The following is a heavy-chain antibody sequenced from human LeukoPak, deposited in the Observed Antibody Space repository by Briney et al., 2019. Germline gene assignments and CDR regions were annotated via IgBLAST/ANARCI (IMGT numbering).Heavy chain of an antibody. Sequence: GGSLRLSCAASGFXVSSSFMSWVRQVPGKGLEWVSVVYRGGGPDYADSVKGRFAISTDNSKNTLYLQMNSLRAEDTAVYYCAKRASGSGTSLYYFDYWGQGALVTVSS. CDR1: GFXVSSSF. J-gene: IGHJ4*02. D-gene: IGHD3-10*01. CDR3: AKRASGSGTSLYYFDY. CDR2: VYRGGGP. V-gene: IGHV3-53*01.